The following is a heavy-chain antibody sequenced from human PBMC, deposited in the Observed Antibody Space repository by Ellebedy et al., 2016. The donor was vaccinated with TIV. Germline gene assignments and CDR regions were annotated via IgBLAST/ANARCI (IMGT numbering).Heavy chain of an antibody. CDR2: ISGSGGST. Sequence: GGSLRLSCAASEFTFSSYAMSWVRQAPGKGLEWVSAISGSGGSTYYADSVKGRFTISRDSSRNTLFLQMNSLRAEDTAVYYCTKDRAVVTTNWGQGSLVTVSS. CDR3: TKDRAVVTTN. CDR1: EFTFSSYA. D-gene: IGHD2-21*02. V-gene: IGHV3-23*01. J-gene: IGHJ4*02.